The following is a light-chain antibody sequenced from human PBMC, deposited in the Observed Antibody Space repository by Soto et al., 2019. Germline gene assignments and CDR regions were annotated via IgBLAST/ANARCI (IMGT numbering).Light chain of an antibody. J-gene: IGLJ1*01. Sequence: QSVLTQPASVSGSPGQSITISCTGTSSDVGGYNYVSWYQQHPGKAPKLMIYDVSNRPSGVSNRFSGSKSGNTAYLTISGLQAEDEADYYCSSYTSTSPLYVFGTGTKVTVL. CDR3: SSYTSTSPLYV. CDR2: DVS. CDR1: SSDVGGYNY. V-gene: IGLV2-14*01.